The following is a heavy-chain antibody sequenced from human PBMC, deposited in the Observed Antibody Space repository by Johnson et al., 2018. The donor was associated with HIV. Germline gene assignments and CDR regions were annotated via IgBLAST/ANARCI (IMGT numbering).Heavy chain of an antibody. D-gene: IGHD1-26*01. CDR3: ASQLGATGAFDI. CDR2: IGKDADKV. Sequence: QVQLVESGGGVVQPGRSLRLSCAGSGFRLSDYYMNWIRQAPGTGLEWVSFIGKDADKVYYLDSVKGRFTISRDNAKNSLYLQMNSLRAEDTALYYCASQLGATGAFDIWGQGTMVTVSS. J-gene: IGHJ3*02. CDR1: GFRLSDYY. V-gene: IGHV3-11*01.